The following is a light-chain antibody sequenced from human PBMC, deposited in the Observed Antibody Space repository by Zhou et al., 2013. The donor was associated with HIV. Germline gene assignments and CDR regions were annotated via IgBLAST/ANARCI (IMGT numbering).Light chain of an antibody. CDR1: HSVGSQ. Sequence: EVVLTQSPATLSLSPGERATLSCRASHSVGSQLAWYQHKRGQAPSLVIFDASNRATGVPVRFSGSGSGTDFTLTISSLEPEDFAVYYCQQYNDWLPITFGQGTRLEIK. CDR3: QQYNDWLPIT. V-gene: IGKV3-11*01. J-gene: IGKJ5*01. CDR2: DAS.